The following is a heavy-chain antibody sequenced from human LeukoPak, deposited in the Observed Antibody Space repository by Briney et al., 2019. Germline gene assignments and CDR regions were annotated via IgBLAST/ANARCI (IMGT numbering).Heavy chain of an antibody. D-gene: IGHD6-19*01. Sequence: GGSLRLSCAASGFTFSSYWMHWVRQAPGKGLVWVSRINSDGSSTSYADSVKGRFTISRDNAKNTLHLQMNSLRAEDTAVYYCAREPGIAVAAVTPDFDYWGQGTLVTVSS. J-gene: IGHJ4*02. V-gene: IGHV3-74*01. CDR3: AREPGIAVAAVTPDFDY. CDR1: GFTFSSYW. CDR2: INSDGSST.